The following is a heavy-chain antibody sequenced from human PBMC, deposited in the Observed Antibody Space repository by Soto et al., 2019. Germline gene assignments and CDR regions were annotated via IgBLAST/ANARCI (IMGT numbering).Heavy chain of an antibody. Sequence: QAQLVQSGAEVKKPGASVMVSCKASGYTFTSYDINWVRQAPGQGLEWLGWMDPNSGSTGYAQNFQGRVTMTRNISINTAHMELSSLRSEDTAVYYCARERKFDFWRKGLDVWGQGTTVTVS. CDR3: ARERKFDFWRKGLDV. CDR2: MDPNSGST. V-gene: IGHV1-8*01. J-gene: IGHJ6*02. CDR1: GYTFTSYD. D-gene: IGHD3-3*01.